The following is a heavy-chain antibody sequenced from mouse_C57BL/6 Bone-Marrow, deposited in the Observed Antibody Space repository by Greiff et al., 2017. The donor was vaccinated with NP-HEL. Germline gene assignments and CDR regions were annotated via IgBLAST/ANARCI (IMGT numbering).Heavy chain of an antibody. D-gene: IGHD1-1*01. V-gene: IGHV1-78*01. CDR3: ARNSDYYGSSPYYFDC. J-gene: IGHJ2*01. Sequence: VQLQQSDAELVKPGASVKISCKVSGYTFTDHTIHWMKQRPEQGLEWIGYIYPRDGSTKYNEKFKGKATLTADKSSSTAYMQLNSLTSEDSAVYFFARNSDYYGSSPYYFDCWGQGTTLTVSS. CDR1: GYTFTDHT. CDR2: IYPRDGST.